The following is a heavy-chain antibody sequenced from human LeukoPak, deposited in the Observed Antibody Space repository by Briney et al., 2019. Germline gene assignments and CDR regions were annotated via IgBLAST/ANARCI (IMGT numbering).Heavy chain of an antibody. V-gene: IGHV3-48*03. CDR3: AGYGGSYPYYMDV. CDR1: GFTSSSYE. CDR2: ISSSGSTI. J-gene: IGHJ6*03. D-gene: IGHD1-26*01. Sequence: GGSLRLSCAASGFTSSSYEMNWVRQSPGKGLEWVSYISSSGSTIYYADSVRGRFIISRDNSKNTLYLQMNSLRAEDTAVYYCAGYGGSYPYYMDVWGKGTTVTISS.